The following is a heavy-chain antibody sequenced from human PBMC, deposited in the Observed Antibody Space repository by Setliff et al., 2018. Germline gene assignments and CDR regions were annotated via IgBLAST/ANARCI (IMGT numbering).Heavy chain of an antibody. CDR2: INQDGSET. D-gene: IGHD2-21*02. J-gene: IGHJ4*02. CDR1: GFTFSSHW. CDR3: ARASKGLYCGSDCFYTFDS. V-gene: IGHV3-7*01. Sequence: GGSLRLSCAASGFTFSSHWMTWVRQAPGKGLEWVANINQDGSETYYVDSLKGRLSVSRDNGKNSLYLQMNCLRAEDTAVYYCARASKGLYCGSDCFYTFDSWGPGTLVTV.